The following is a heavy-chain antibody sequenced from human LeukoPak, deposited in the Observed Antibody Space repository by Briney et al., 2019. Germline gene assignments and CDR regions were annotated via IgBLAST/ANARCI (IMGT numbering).Heavy chain of an antibody. CDR2: INWNGGST. Sequence: GGSLRLSCAASGFTFDDYGMSWVRQAPGKGLEWVSGINWNGGSTGYADSVKGRFTISRDNAKNSLYLQMNSLRAEDTALYYCARERGNHYDFWSGDFDYWGQGTLVTVSS. D-gene: IGHD3-3*01. CDR1: GFTFDDYG. J-gene: IGHJ4*02. CDR3: ARERGNHYDFWSGDFDY. V-gene: IGHV3-20*04.